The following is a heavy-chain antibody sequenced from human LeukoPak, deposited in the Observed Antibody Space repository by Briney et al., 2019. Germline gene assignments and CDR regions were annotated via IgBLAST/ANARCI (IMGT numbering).Heavy chain of an antibody. CDR3: ARQPGYCSSTSCWFDY. D-gene: IGHD2-2*01. J-gene: IGHJ4*02. CDR2: INHSGST. CDR1: GGSFSGYY. Sequence: PSETLSLTCAVYGGSFSGYYWSWIRQPPGKGLEWIGEINHSGSTNYNPSLKSRVTISVDTSKNQFSLKLSSVTAADTAVYYCARQPGYCSSTSCWFDYWGQGTLVTVSS. V-gene: IGHV4-34*01.